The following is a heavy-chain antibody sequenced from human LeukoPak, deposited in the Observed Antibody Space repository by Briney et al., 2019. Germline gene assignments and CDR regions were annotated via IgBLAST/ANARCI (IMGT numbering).Heavy chain of an antibody. Sequence: ASVKVSCKASGYTFTSYDINWVRQATGQGLEWMGWMNPNSGNTGYAQKFQGRVTMTRDTSTSTVYMELSSLRSEDTAVYYCARVPRSGSYYFNWFDPWGQGTLVTVSS. V-gene: IGHV1-8*01. CDR3: ARVPRSGSYYFNWFDP. D-gene: IGHD3-10*01. CDR1: GYTFTSYD. J-gene: IGHJ5*02. CDR2: MNPNSGNT.